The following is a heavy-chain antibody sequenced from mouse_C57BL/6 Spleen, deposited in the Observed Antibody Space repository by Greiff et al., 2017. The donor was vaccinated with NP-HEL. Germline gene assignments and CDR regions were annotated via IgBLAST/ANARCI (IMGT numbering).Heavy chain of an antibody. Sequence: VQLKESGPELVKPGASVKIPCKASGYTFTDYNMDWVKQSHGKSLEWIGDINPNNGGTIYNQKFKGKATLTVDKSSSTAYMELRSLTSEDTAVYYCARYDYYGSSYNWYFDVWGTGTTVTVSS. CDR2: INPNNGGT. CDR3: ARYDYYGSSYNWYFDV. D-gene: IGHD1-1*01. CDR1: GYTFTDYN. J-gene: IGHJ1*03. V-gene: IGHV1-18*01.